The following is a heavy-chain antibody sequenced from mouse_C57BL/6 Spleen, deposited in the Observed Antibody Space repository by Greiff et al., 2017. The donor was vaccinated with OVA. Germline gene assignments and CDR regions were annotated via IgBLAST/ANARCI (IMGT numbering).Heavy chain of an antibody. Sequence: DVQLVESGGGLVKPGGSLKLSCAASGFTFSSYAMSWVRQTPEKRLEWVATISDGGSYTYYPDNVKGRFTISRDNAKNNLYLQMSHLKSEDTAMYYCAREGIVTFDYWGQGTTLTVSS. V-gene: IGHV5-4*01. CDR1: GFTFSSYA. CDR2: ISDGGSYT. J-gene: IGHJ2*01. CDR3: AREGIVTFDY. D-gene: IGHD2-5*01.